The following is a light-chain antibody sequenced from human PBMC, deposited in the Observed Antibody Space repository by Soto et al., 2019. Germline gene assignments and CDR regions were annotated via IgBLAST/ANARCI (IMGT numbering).Light chain of an antibody. CDR3: QQYNNWPPLT. CDR2: GAS. V-gene: IGKV3-15*01. J-gene: IGKJ4*01. CDR1: QSVSSTY. Sequence: ETVLTQSPGTLSLSPGERAILSCRASQSVSSTYLAWYQQKPGQAPRLLIYGASTRATGIPARFSGSGSGTEFTLTISSLQSEDFAVYYCQQYNNWPPLTFGGGTKVDI.